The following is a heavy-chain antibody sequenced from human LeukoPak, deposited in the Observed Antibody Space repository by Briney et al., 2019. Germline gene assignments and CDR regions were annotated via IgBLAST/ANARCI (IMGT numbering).Heavy chain of an antibody. CDR3: ARQGYCSGGSCGTYFDF. J-gene: IGHJ4*02. CDR2: IYYSGST. Sequence: SETLSLTCTVSGGSISSYYWSWIRQTPGKRLEWIGFIYYSGSTTYNPSLKSRVTISVDTSKNQFSLKLSSVTAADTAVYYCARQGYCSGGSCGTYFDFWGQGTLVTVSS. V-gene: IGHV4-59*08. D-gene: IGHD2-15*01. CDR1: GGSISSYY.